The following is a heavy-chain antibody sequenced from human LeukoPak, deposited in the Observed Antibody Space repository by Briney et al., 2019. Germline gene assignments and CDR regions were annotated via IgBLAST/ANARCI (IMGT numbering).Heavy chain of an antibody. Sequence: PGGSLRLSCAASGFTFSNAWMSWVRQAPGKGLEWVGRIKSKTDGGTTDYAAPVKGRFTISRDDSKNTLYLQMNSLKTEDTAVYYCTTDRRRWLLSPFDYWGQGTLVTVSS. V-gene: IGHV3-15*01. D-gene: IGHD3-3*01. CDR2: IKSKTDGGTT. CDR3: TTDRRRWLLSPFDY. J-gene: IGHJ4*02. CDR1: GFTFSNAW.